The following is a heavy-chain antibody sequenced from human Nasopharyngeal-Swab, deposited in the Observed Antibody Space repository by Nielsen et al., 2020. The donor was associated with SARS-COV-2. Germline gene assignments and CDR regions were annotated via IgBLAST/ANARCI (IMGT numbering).Heavy chain of an antibody. Sequence: GESLKISCTTSGFTFGDYAMSWFRQAPGKGVEWVGFIRSKTYSGAPEYAASVKGRFTISRDGAESIAYLQMNSLETEDTGVYYCARSVGSYYGQGAFDIWGQGTMVTVSS. CDR2: IRSKTYSGAP. J-gene: IGHJ3*02. D-gene: IGHD1-26*01. V-gene: IGHV3-49*01. CDR3: ARSVGSYYGQGAFDI. CDR1: GFTFGDYA.